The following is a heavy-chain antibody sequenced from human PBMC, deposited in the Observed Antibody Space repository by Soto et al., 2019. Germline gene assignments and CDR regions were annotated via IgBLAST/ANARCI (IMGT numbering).Heavy chain of an antibody. CDR1: GYSFTSYW. Sequence: GESLKISCKGSGYSFTSYWISWVRQMPGKGLEWMGRIDPSDSYTNYSPSFQGHVTISADKSISTAYLQWSSLKASDTAMYYCARGLYCSSTSCYPPAFDIWGQGTMVTVSS. CDR2: IDPSDSYT. V-gene: IGHV5-10-1*01. D-gene: IGHD2-2*01. J-gene: IGHJ3*02. CDR3: ARGLYCSSTSCYPPAFDI.